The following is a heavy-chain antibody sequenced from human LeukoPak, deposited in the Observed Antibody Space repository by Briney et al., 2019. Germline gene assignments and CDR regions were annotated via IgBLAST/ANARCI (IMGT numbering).Heavy chain of an antibody. D-gene: IGHD6-13*01. J-gene: IGHJ4*02. CDR3: ARDDLAAALDY. V-gene: IGHV4-39*07. Sequence: SETLSLTCTVSGGSISSSSYYWGWIRQPPGKGLEWIGSIYYSGSTYYNPSLKSRVTISVDTSKNQFSLKLSSVTAADTAVYYCARDDLAAALDYWGQGTLVTVSS. CDR1: GGSISSSSYY. CDR2: IYYSGST.